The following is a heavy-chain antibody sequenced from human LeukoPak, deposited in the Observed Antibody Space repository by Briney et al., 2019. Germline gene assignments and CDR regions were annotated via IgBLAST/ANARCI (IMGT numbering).Heavy chain of an antibody. CDR3: AIPPVLRYFDWLSEPYYFDY. CDR2: IWYDGSNK. CDR1: GFTFSSYG. V-gene: IGHV3-33*01. D-gene: IGHD3-9*01. J-gene: IGHJ4*02. Sequence: GRSLRLSCAASGFTFSSYGMHWVRQAPGKGLEWVAVIWYDGSNKYYADSVKGRFTISRDNSKNTLYLQMNSLRAEDTAVYYCAIPPVLRYFDWLSEPYYFDYWGQGTLVTVSS.